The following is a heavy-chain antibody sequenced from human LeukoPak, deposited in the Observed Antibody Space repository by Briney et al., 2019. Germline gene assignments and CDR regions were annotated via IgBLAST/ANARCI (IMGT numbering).Heavy chain of an antibody. D-gene: IGHD5-12*01. CDR3: ARVRGIVATVNYFDY. CDR2: IYYSGST. Sequence: SETLSLTCTVSGGSISSYYWSWIRQPPGKGLEWIGYIYYSGSTNYNPSLKSRVTISVDTSKNQFSLKLSSVTVADTAVYYCARVRGIVATVNYFDYWGQGTLVTVSS. J-gene: IGHJ4*02. V-gene: IGHV4-59*01. CDR1: GGSISSYY.